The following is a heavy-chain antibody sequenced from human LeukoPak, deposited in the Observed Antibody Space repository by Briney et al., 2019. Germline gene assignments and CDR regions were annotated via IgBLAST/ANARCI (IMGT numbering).Heavy chain of an antibody. CDR1: GFTFDDYA. CDR2: ISGGGGST. D-gene: IGHD4-17*01. Sequence: GGSLRLSCAASGFTFDDYAMHWVRQAPGKGLEWVSLISGGGGSTYYADSVKGRFTISRDNSKNSLYLQMNSLRTEDTALYYCAKERHGENWFDPWGQGTLVTVSS. V-gene: IGHV3-43*02. J-gene: IGHJ5*02. CDR3: AKERHGENWFDP.